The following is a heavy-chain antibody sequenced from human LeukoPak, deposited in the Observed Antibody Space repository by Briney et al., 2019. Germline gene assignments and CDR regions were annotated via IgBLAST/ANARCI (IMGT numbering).Heavy chain of an antibody. CDR1: GGSISSSSYY. CDR2: IYYSGST. J-gene: IGHJ3*02. CDR3: ARHGMGSAVYAFDI. V-gene: IGHV4-39*01. D-gene: IGHD2-15*01. Sequence: SETLSLTCTVSGGSISSSSYYWGWIRQPPGKGLEWIGSIYYSGSTYYDPSLKSRVTISVETSKNQFSLKLSSVTAADTAVYYCARHGMGSAVYAFDIWGQGTMVTVSS.